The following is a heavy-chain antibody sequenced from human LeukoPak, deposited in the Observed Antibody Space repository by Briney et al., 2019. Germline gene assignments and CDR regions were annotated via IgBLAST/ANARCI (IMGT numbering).Heavy chain of an antibody. Sequence: SVKVSCKASGGTFSSYAISWVRQAPGQGLEWMGGIIPIFGTANYAQKFQGRVTITADESTSTAYMELSSLRSEDTAVYYCARSLLDDSSGYYRWDAFDIWGQGTMVTVSS. CDR1: GGTFSSYA. J-gene: IGHJ3*02. D-gene: IGHD3-22*01. CDR3: ARSLLDDSSGYYRWDAFDI. V-gene: IGHV1-69*13. CDR2: IIPIFGTA.